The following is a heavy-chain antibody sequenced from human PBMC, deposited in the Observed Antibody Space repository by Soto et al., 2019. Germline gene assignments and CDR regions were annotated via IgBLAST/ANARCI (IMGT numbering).Heavy chain of an antibody. V-gene: IGHV4-59*01. CDR2: IYYSGST. D-gene: IGHD3-10*01. J-gene: IGHJ4*02. CDR1: GGSISSYY. Sequence: SETLSLTCTVSGGSISSYYWSWIRQPPGKGLEWIGYIYYSGSTNYNPSLKSRVTISVDTSKNQFSLKLSSVTAADTAVYYCASMHYGSGNHDYWGQGTLVTVS. CDR3: ASMHYGSGNHDY.